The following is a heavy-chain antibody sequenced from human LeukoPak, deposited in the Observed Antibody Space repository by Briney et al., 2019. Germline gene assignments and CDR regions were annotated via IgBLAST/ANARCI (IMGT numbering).Heavy chain of an antibody. Sequence: SATLSLTCTVSGDSVTSGTFYWAWLRQPLGKGLEWIATVYYTGSTYYNPSLKSRVTISIDTPKNQFSLTLRSVVAPDTALYYCARHSGSGSLSRPFDPWGQGTLVTVSS. V-gene: IGHV4-39*01. CDR1: GDSVTSGTFY. CDR3: ARHSGSGSLSRPFDP. D-gene: IGHD3-10*01. J-gene: IGHJ5*02. CDR2: VYYTGST.